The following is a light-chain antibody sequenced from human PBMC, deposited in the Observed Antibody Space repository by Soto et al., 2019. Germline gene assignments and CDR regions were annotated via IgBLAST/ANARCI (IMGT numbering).Light chain of an antibody. CDR2: STN. CDR1: SAPLSTTYY. J-gene: IGLJ1*01. CDR3: LLYMGNGIYL. V-gene: IGLV8-61*01. Sequence: QTVVTQEPAVSVSPGGTVTLTCGLRSAPLSTTYYPAWCQQAPGQPPRTLIYSTNTRSSGVPDRFSGSIRGNKAALTITGAQADDDAYYYCLLYMGNGIYLFGPGTKLTVL.